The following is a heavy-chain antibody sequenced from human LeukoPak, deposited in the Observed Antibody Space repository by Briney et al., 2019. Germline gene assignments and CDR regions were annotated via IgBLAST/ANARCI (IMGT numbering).Heavy chain of an antibody. V-gene: IGHV2-26*01. Sequence: ESGPTLVNPTETLTLTCTVSGFSLSNARMGVSWIRQPPGKALEWLAHIFSNDEKSYSTSLKSRLTISKDTSKSQVDLTMTNMDPVDTATYYCAHRAKYTTGWFPFGYWGQGTLVTVSS. CDR2: IFSNDEK. D-gene: IGHD6-19*01. J-gene: IGHJ4*02. CDR1: GFSLSNARMG. CDR3: AHRAKYTTGWFPFGY.